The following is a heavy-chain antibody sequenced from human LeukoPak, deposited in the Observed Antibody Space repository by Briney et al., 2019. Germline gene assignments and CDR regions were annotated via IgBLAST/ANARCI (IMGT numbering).Heavy chain of an antibody. CDR2: IYYSGST. Sequence: PSETLSLTCTVSGGSISSSNYYWGWIRQPPGKGLEWIGSIYYSGSTYFNPSLKSRVTISVDTSKNQFSPKLSSVTAADTAVYYCARHRYYYDSSGYYCVYYFDYWGQGTLVTVSS. CDR3: ARHRYYYDSSGYYCVYYFDY. V-gene: IGHV4-39*01. J-gene: IGHJ4*02. D-gene: IGHD3-22*01. CDR1: GGSISSSNYY.